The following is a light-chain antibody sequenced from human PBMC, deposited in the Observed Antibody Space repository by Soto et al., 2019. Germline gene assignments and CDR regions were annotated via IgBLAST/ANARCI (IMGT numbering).Light chain of an antibody. CDR2: VAS. CDR3: QQSYGTPIT. J-gene: IGKJ5*01. V-gene: IGKV1-39*01. Sequence: DIQMTQSPSSLSASVGDRVTVTCRASQSISTYLNWYQQKPGKAPNLLIYVASSLQSEVPSRFSGSGSGTDFTLTITSLQPEDFATYYCQQSYGTPITFGQRTRLEIK. CDR1: QSISTY.